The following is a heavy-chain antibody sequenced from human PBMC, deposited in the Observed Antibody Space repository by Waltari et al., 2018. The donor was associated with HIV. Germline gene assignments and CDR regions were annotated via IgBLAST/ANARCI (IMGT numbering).Heavy chain of an antibody. J-gene: IGHJ4*02. Sequence: EVQLVESGGGLVQPGGSLRLSCAASGFTFSSYSMTWVRPAPGKGLEWISYISSSSSTIYYAESVKGRFTISRDNAKNSLYLQMNSLRDEDTAVYYCARDDRGIVGATAFDYWGQGTLVTVSS. V-gene: IGHV3-48*02. CDR3: ARDDRGIVGATAFDY. CDR2: ISSSSSTI. D-gene: IGHD1-26*01. CDR1: GFTFSSYS.